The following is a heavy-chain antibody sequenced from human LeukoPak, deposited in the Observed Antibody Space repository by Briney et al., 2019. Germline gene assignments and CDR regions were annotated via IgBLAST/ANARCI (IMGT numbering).Heavy chain of an antibody. Sequence: GASVKVSCKASGYTFTSYYMHWVRQAPGQGLEWMGIINPSGGSTSYAQKFQGRVTMTRDMSTSTVYMELSSLRSEDTAVYYCARGPGLLSLWFGGLLQAFDIWGQGTMVTVSS. CDR3: ARGPGLLSLWFGGLLQAFDI. D-gene: IGHD3-10*01. CDR2: INPSGGST. J-gene: IGHJ3*02. CDR1: GYTFTSYY. V-gene: IGHV1-46*01.